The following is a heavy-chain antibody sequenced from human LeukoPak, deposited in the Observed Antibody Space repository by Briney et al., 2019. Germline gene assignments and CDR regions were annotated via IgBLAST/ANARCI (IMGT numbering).Heavy chain of an antibody. V-gene: IGHV1-69*13. CDR2: IIPIFGTA. J-gene: IGHJ3*02. D-gene: IGHD6-6*01. CDR3: ARDRSRIAARSYPFDI. CDR1: GGTFSSYA. Sequence: GASVKVSCKASGGTFSSYAISWVRQAPGQGLEWMGGIIPIFGTANYAQKFQGRVTITADESTSTAYMELSSLRSEDTAVYYCARDRSRIAARSYPFDIWGQGTMVTVSS.